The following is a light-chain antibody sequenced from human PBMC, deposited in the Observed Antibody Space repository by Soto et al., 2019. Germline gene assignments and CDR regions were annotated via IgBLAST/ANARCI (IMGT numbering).Light chain of an antibody. CDR2: SGS. CDR3: YQYNHWLKRT. Sequence: EIARTQSPSTLYVTAGGTATNTRPVSQSISDTLARYQQKPGQAPRLFIVSGSPRATGMRARVSGRGSGTEFTLAISCLQSEEFGVYYCYQYNHWLKRTFGQGTKVAI. V-gene: IGKV3-15*01. CDR1: QSISDT. J-gene: IGKJ1*01.